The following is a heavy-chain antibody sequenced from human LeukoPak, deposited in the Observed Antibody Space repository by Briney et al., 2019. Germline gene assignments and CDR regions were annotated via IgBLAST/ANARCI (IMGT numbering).Heavy chain of an antibody. CDR3: ARADYGDYVDY. V-gene: IGHV3-74*01. CDR2: INSDGSST. Sequence: GGSLRLSCAASGFTFSSYWMHWVRQAPGKGLVWVSRINSDGSSTNYADSVKGRFTISRDNAKNTLYLQMNSLRAEDTAVYYCARADYGDYVDYWGQGTLVTVSS. D-gene: IGHD4-17*01. CDR1: GFTFSSYW. J-gene: IGHJ4*02.